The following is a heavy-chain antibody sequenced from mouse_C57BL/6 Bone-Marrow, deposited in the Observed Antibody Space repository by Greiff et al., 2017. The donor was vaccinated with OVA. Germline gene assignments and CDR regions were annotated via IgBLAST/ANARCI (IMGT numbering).Heavy chain of an antibody. D-gene: IGHD2-12*01. Sequence: QVQLKQPGAELVKPGASVKLSCKASGYTFTSYWMHWVKQRPGQGLEWIGMIHPNSGSTNYNEKFKSKATLTVDKSSSTAYMQLSSLTSEDSAVYYCARKAYDRGAWFAYWGQGTLVTVSA. CDR2: IHPNSGST. CDR1: GYTFTSYW. J-gene: IGHJ3*01. V-gene: IGHV1-64*01. CDR3: ARKAYDRGAWFAY.